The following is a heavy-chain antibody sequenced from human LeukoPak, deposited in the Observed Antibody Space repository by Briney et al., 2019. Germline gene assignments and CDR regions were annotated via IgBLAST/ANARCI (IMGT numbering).Heavy chain of an antibody. CDR2: INHSGST. J-gene: IGHJ4*02. CDR1: GGSFSGYY. Sequence: SETLSLTCAVYGGSFSGYYWSWIRQPPGKGLEWIGEINHSGSTNYNPSLKSRVTISVDTSKNQFSLKLSSVTAADTAVYYCARGVSSSWYYFDYWGQGTLVTVSS. D-gene: IGHD6-13*01. V-gene: IGHV4-34*01. CDR3: ARGVSSSWYYFDY.